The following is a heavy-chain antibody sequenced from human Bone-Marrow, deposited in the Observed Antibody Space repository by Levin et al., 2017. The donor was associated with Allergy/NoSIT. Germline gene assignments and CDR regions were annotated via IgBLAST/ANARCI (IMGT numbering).Heavy chain of an antibody. CDR1: GFTFSSYG. CDR3: ARWGEYGGNSNCYYGMDV. D-gene: IGHD4-23*01. Sequence: GESLKISCAASGFTFSSYGMHWVRQAPGKGLEWVAVIWYDGSNKYYADSVKGRFTISRDNSKNTLYLQMNSLIAEDTAVYYCARWGEYGGNSNCYYGMDVWGQGTTVTVSS. J-gene: IGHJ6*02. CDR2: IWYDGSNK. V-gene: IGHV3-33*01.